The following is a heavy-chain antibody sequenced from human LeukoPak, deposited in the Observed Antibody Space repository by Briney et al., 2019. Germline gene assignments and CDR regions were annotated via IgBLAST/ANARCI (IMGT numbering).Heavy chain of an antibody. CDR2: ISSSGSII. D-gene: IGHD3-10*02. Sequence: GGSLRLSCAASGFTFSDYYMSWIRQAPGKGLEWVSYISSSGSIIHYADSVKGRFTISRDNAKNSLHLQMDSLRAEDTAVYYCARTQLFHGDFDYWGQGTPVTVSS. V-gene: IGHV3-11*01. CDR3: ARTQLFHGDFDY. CDR1: GFTFSDYY. J-gene: IGHJ4*02.